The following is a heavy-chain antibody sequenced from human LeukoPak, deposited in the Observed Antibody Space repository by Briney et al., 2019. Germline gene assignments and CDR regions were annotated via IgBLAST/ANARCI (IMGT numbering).Heavy chain of an antibody. D-gene: IGHD3-22*01. CDR3: ARGYYYDSSGASDAFDI. J-gene: IGHJ3*02. V-gene: IGHV1-69*05. CDR1: GYTFTSYD. CDR2: IIPIFGTA. Sequence: SVKVSCKASGYTFTSYDINWVRQATGQGLEWMGWIIPIFGTAIYAQKFQGRVTITTDESTSTAYMELSSLRSEDTAVYYCARGYYYDSSGASDAFDIWGQGTMVTVSS.